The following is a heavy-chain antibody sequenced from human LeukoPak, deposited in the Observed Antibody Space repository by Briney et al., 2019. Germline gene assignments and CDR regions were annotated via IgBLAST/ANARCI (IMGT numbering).Heavy chain of an antibody. D-gene: IGHD6-13*01. CDR2: ISGSGGST. CDR3: AKDQSSSWAENWFDP. V-gene: IGHV3-23*01. Sequence: GGSLRLSCAASGFTFSSYAMSWVRQAPGKGLEWVSAISGSGGSTYSADSVKGRFTISRDNSKNTLYLQMNSLRAEDTAVYYCAKDQSSSWAENWFDPWGQGTLVIVSS. CDR1: GFTFSSYA. J-gene: IGHJ5*02.